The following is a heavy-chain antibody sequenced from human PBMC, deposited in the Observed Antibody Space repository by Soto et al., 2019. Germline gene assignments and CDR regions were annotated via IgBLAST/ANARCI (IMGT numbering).Heavy chain of an antibody. V-gene: IGHV4-39*01. Sequence: SEALSPTYNISGSAIRIRKFYWCWIRQPPGKGLDWIGSIYYSGYTYYNPSLKSRVTISVDTSKNQFSLKLSSVTAADTAVYYCARRIVATETFDYWGQG. CDR2: IYYSGYT. J-gene: IGHJ4*02. CDR1: GSAIRIRKFY. CDR3: ARRIVATETFDY. D-gene: IGHD5-12*01.